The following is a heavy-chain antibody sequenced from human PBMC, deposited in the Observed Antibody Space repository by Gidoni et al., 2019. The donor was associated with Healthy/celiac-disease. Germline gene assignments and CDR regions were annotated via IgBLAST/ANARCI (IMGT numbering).Heavy chain of an antibody. CDR2: ISGSGGST. Sequence: EVQLLESGGGLVQPGGSLRLSCADSGFTLSSYAMSWVRQAPGKGLEWVSAISGSGGSTYYADSVKGRFTISRDNSKNTLYLQMNSLRAEDTAVYYCAKRYGDYAAYFDYWGQGTLVTVSS. CDR1: GFTLSSYA. D-gene: IGHD4-17*01. J-gene: IGHJ4*02. V-gene: IGHV3-23*01. CDR3: AKRYGDYAAYFDY.